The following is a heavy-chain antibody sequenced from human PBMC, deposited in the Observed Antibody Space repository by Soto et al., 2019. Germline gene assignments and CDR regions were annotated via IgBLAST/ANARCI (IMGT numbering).Heavy chain of an antibody. V-gene: IGHV1-69*13. CDR3: ARGSIAAAVHNWFDP. D-gene: IGHD6-13*01. J-gene: IGHJ5*02. CDR1: GGTFSSYA. CDR2: IIPIFGTA. Sequence: ASVKVSCKASGGTFSSYAISWVRQAPGQGLEWMGGIIPIFGTANYAQKFQGRVTITADESTSTAYMELSSLRSEDTAVYYCARGSIAAAVHNWFDPWGQGTLVTVSS.